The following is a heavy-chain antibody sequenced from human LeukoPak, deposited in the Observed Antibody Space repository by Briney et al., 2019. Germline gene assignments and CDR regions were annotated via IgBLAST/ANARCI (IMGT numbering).Heavy chain of an antibody. Sequence: SETLSLTCTASGGSINSYYWSWIRQPAGQGLEWIGRIYTSGSTNYNPSLKSRVTMSVDTSKNQFSLKLSSVTAADTAVYYCARTSSSWYNWFDPWGQGTLVTVSS. D-gene: IGHD6-13*01. CDR2: IYTSGST. J-gene: IGHJ5*02. CDR3: ARTSSSWYNWFDP. V-gene: IGHV4-4*07. CDR1: GGSINSYY.